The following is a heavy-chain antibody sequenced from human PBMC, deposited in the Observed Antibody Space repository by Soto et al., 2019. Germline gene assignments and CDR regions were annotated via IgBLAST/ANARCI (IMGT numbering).Heavy chain of an antibody. Sequence: EVQMLEYGGGLVQPGGSLGLSCAAAGFTFGSYAMSWVRQAPGKGLEWVSGISGSGGSTFYADSVKGRFTISRDNSNNMVYLQMDNVRADDTAVYYCARQQRGSLSSLYFDYWGQGTLVTVSS. D-gene: IGHD6-13*01. CDR3: ARQQRGSLSSLYFDY. CDR2: ISGSGGST. V-gene: IGHV3-23*01. CDR1: GFTFGSYA. J-gene: IGHJ4*02.